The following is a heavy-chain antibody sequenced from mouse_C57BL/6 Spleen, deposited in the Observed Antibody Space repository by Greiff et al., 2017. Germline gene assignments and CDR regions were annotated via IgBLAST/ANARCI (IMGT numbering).Heavy chain of an antibody. CDR2: IDPSDSYT. J-gene: IGHJ2*01. CDR1: GYTFTSYW. D-gene: IGHD4-1*01. V-gene: IGHV1-59*01. Sequence: QVQLQQSGAELVRPGTSVKLSCKASGYTFTSYWMHWVKQRPGQGLEWIGVIDPSDSYTNYNQKFKGKATLTVDTSSSTAYMQLSSLTSEDSAVYYCARERAKLGQDYWGQGTTLTVSS. CDR3: ARERAKLGQDY.